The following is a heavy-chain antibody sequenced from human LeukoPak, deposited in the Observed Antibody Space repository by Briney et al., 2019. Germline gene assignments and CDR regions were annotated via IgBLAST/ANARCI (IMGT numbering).Heavy chain of an antibody. CDR1: GGSVSSGGYY. D-gene: IGHD6-13*01. CDR3: ARSIAAAGNLYYYYYYMDI. CDR2: IYHSGST. V-gene: IGHV4-30-2*01. J-gene: IGHJ6*03. Sequence: SETLSLTCTVSGGSVSSGGYYWSWIRQPPGKGLEWIGYIYHSGSTYYNPSLKSRVTISVDRSKNRFSLKLSSVTAADTAVYYCARSIAAAGNLYYYYYYMDIWGKGTTVTVSS.